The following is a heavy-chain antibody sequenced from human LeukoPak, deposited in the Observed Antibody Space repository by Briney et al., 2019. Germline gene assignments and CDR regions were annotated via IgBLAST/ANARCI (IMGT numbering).Heavy chain of an antibody. CDR3: AKVGQNYDILTYYFDY. CDR1: GFTFSSYE. J-gene: IGHJ4*02. CDR2: ISGSGGST. D-gene: IGHD3-9*01. Sequence: GGSLRLSCAVSGFTFSSYEMSWVRQAPGKGLEWVSGISGSGGSTYYADSVKGRFTISRDTSKNALYLQMNSLRVEDTAVYYCAKVGQNYDILTYYFDYWGQGTLVTVSS. V-gene: IGHV3-23*01.